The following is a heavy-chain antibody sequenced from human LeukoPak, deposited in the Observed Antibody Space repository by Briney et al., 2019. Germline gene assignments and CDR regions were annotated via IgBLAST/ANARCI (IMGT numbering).Heavy chain of an antibody. D-gene: IGHD1-7*01. V-gene: IGHV1-2*06. Sequence: GASVKVSCKASGYTFTGYYMHWVRQAPGQGLEWMGRIDPNSGGTNYAQKFQGRVTMTRDTSISTAYMELSRLRSDDTAVYYCARSVNWNYNWFDPWGQGTLVTVSS. CDR2: IDPNSGGT. CDR1: GYTFTGYY. CDR3: ARSVNWNYNWFDP. J-gene: IGHJ5*02.